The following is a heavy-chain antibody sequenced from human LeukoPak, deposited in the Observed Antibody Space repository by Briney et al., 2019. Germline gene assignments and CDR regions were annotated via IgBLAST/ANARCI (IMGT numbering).Heavy chain of an antibody. J-gene: IGHJ3*02. CDR3: ARHDSHSSGVRDAFDI. V-gene: IGHV6-1*01. D-gene: IGHD6-19*01. CDR2: TYYRSKWYN. Sequence: SQTLSLTCAISGDSVSSNSAAWNWIRQSPSRGLEWLGRTYYRSKWYNDYAVSVKSRITINPDTSKNQFSLQLNSVTPADTAVYYCARHDSHSSGVRDAFDIWGQGTMVTVSS. CDR1: GDSVSSNSAA.